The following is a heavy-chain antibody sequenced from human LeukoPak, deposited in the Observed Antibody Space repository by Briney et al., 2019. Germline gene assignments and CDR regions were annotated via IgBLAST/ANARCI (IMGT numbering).Heavy chain of an antibody. CDR3: ARTEGTVAYDS. CDR1: GFTFSNYW. D-gene: IGHD4-23*01. V-gene: IGHV3-74*01. CDR2: INSDGSST. Sequence: PGGSLRLSCGASGFTFSNYWMHWVRHAPGKGLVWVSRINSDGSSTIYADSVRGRFTISRDNAKYTLYLQVNSLRAEDTAVYYCARTEGTVAYDSWGQGTLVTVSS. J-gene: IGHJ5*01.